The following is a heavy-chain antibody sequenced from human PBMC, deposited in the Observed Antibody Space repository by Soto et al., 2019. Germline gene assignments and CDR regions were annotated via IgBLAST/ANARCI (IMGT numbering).Heavy chain of an antibody. D-gene: IGHD2-15*01. J-gene: IGHJ3*02. Sequence: SETLSLTCTVSGGSISSYYWSWIRQPPGKGLEWIGYIYYSGSTNYNPSLKSRVTISVDTSKNQFSLRLSSVTAADTAVYYGARHPDCSGGSCYSVFYAFDIWGQGTMVTVSS. CDR2: IYYSGST. V-gene: IGHV4-59*08. CDR3: ARHPDCSGGSCYSVFYAFDI. CDR1: GGSISSYY.